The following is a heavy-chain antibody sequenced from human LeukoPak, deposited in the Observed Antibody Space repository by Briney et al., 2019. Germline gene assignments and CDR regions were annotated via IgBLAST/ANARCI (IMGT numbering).Heavy chain of an antibody. D-gene: IGHD2-15*01. CDR2: IYYSGST. Sequence: SETMSLTWTVAGGSISSYYWSWIRQPPGKGLEWIGYIYYSGSTNYNPSLKSRVTISVDTSKNQFSLKLSSVTAADTAVYYCARSTCSGGSCSIDYWGQGTLVTVSS. J-gene: IGHJ4*02. CDR1: GGSISSYY. CDR3: ARSTCSGGSCSIDY. V-gene: IGHV4-59*01.